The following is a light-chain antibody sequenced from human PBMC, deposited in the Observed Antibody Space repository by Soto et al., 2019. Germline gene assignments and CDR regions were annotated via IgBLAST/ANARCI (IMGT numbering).Light chain of an antibody. CDR1: SSDVGGYNS. Sequence: QSALTQPASVSGSPGQSITISCTGTSSDVGGYNSVSWYQQYPGKAPKLMIYDVTNRPSGVSNRFSGSKSGNTASLAISGLQAEDEADYYCSSYTGSSTLYVFGTGTKLTV. J-gene: IGLJ1*01. CDR2: DVT. CDR3: SSYTGSSTLYV. V-gene: IGLV2-14*01.